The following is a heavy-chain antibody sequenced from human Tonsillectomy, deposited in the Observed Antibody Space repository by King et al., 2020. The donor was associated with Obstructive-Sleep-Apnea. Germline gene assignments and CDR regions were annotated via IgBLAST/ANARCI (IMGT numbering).Heavy chain of an antibody. V-gene: IGHV1-46*01. J-gene: IGHJ4*02. CDR2: INPSGGET. CDR1: GYTFSNYY. CDR3: ARGSTVANRAISY. D-gene: IGHD4-17*01. Sequence: GQLVQSGAEVRKPGASVKVSCKTSGYTFSNYYVNWVRQAPGQRLEWMAVINPSGGETRYTQKFQGRITLTRDTSTSTVYMELSSLKSEDTAIYYCARGSTVANRAISYWGQGTLVTVSS.